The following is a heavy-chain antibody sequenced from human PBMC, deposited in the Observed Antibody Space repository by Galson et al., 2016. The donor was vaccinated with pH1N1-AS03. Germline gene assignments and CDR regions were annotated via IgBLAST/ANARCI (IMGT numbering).Heavy chain of an antibody. D-gene: IGHD3-3*01. CDR2: MRYDESIK. V-gene: IGHV3-30*02. Sequence: SLRLSCAASGFVFSTSAINWVRQSPGKGLEWVAFMRYDESIKNYGDSVKGRFTISRDNSKNTVDLEMNSLRPEDSAVYYCVKGGGYSHGFLEYYFDSWGQGTLVTVSS. J-gene: IGHJ4*02. CDR1: GFVFSTSA. CDR3: VKGGGYSHGFLEYYFDS.